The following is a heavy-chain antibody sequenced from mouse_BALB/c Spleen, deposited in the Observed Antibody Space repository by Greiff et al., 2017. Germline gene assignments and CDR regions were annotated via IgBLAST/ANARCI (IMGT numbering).Heavy chain of an antibody. V-gene: IGHV5-4*02. CDR1: GFTFSDYY. D-gene: IGHD2-1*01. CDR3: ARADGNYLAWFAY. Sequence: EVMLVESGGGLVKPGGSLKLSCAASGFTFSDYYMYWVRQTPEKRLEWVATISDGGSYTYYPDSVKGRFTISRDNAKNNLYLQMSSLKSEDTAMYYCARADGNYLAWFAYWGQGTLVTVSA. J-gene: IGHJ3*01. CDR2: ISDGGSYT.